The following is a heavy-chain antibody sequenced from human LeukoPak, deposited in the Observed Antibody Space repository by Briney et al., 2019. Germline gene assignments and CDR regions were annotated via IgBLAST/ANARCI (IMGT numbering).Heavy chain of an antibody. CDR1: GGSFSGYY. V-gene: IGHV4-34*01. J-gene: IGHJ4*02. D-gene: IGHD3-10*01. CDR2: INHSGST. CDR3: ARRQYYGSGSSHFDY. Sequence: YPSETLSLTCAVYGGSFSGYYWSWIRQSPGKGLEWIGEINHSGSTNYNSSLKSRVTISIDTSKNQFSLKVKAVTAADATVYYCARRQYYGSGSSHFDYWGQGTLVTVSS.